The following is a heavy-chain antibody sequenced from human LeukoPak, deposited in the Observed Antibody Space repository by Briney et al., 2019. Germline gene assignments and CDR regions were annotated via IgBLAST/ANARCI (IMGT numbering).Heavy chain of an antibody. CDR3: ARGRYSDYTNWFDP. V-gene: IGHV3-48*03. D-gene: IGHD5-12*01. J-gene: IGHJ5*02. Sequence: GGSLRLSCVASGFTFSSFDMNWVRQAPGKGLEWVSYISNSGSTIYYADSVKGRFTISRDNAKNSLYLQMNSLRAEDTAVYYCARGRYSDYTNWFDPWGQGTLVTVSS. CDR2: ISNSGSTI. CDR1: GFTFSSFD.